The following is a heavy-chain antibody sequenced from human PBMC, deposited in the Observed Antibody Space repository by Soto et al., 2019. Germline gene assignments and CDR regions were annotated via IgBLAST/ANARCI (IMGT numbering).Heavy chain of an antibody. D-gene: IGHD3-9*01. V-gene: IGHV3-30-3*01. Sequence: GGSLRLSCAASGFTFSSYAMHWVRQAPGKGLEWVAVISYDGSNKYYADSVKGRFTISRDNSKNTLYLQMNSLRAEDTAVYYCARDPLTGYYGYYLGYWGQGTLVTVSS. CDR3: ARDPLTGYYGYYLGY. CDR1: GFTFSSYA. J-gene: IGHJ4*02. CDR2: ISYDGSNK.